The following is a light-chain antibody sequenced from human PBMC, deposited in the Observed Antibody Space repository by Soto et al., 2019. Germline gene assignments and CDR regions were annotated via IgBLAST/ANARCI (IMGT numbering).Light chain of an antibody. CDR1: SSDVGGYNY. Sequence: SALTQPASESGSPGQSITISCTGTSSDVGGYNYVSWYQQHPGKAPKLMIYDVTNRPSGVSDRFSGSKSGNTASLTISGLQAEDEADYYCNSYTSSNSYVFGTGTKVTVL. V-gene: IGLV2-14*03. CDR3: NSYTSSNSYV. J-gene: IGLJ1*01. CDR2: DVT.